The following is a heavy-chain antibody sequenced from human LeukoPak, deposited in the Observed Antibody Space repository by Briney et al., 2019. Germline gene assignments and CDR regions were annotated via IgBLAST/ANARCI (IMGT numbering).Heavy chain of an antibody. D-gene: IGHD5-24*01. CDR2: ISSSSSYT. CDR3: ARVATQEGSDGYNSFDY. J-gene: IGHJ4*02. Sequence: PGGSLRLSCAASGFTFSDYYMSWIRQAPGEGLEWVSYISSSSSYTNYADSVKGRFTISRDNAKNSLYLQMNSLRAEDTAVYYCARVATQEGSDGYNSFDYWGQGTLVTVSS. V-gene: IGHV3-11*05. CDR1: GFTFSDYY.